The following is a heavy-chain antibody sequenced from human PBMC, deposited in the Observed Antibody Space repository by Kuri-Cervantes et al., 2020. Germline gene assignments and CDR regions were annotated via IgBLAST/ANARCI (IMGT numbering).Heavy chain of an antibody. CDR3: ATQVGSAYYTNWFDP. D-gene: IGHD3-3*01. V-gene: IGHV4-4*07. J-gene: IGHJ5*02. CDR1: GGSISSYY. Sequence: SETLSLTCTVSGGSISSYYWSWIRQPAGKGLEWIGRIYTSGSTNYNPSLKSRVTISVDKSKNQFSLKLSSVTAADTAVYYCATQVGSAYYTNWFDPWGQGTLVTVSS. CDR2: IYTSGST.